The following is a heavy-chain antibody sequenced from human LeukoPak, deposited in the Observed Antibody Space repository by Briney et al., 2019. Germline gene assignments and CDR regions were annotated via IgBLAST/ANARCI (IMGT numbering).Heavy chain of an antibody. CDR1: GFTFSSYA. V-gene: IGHV3-23*01. Sequence: GGSLRLSCAASGFTFSSYAMSWVRQAPGKGLEWVSAISGSGGSTYYADSVKGRFTISRDNSKNTLYLKMNSLRAEDTAVYYCAKAYYYDSSGSHDYGGKGTLVTVSS. J-gene: IGHJ4*02. CDR2: ISGSGGST. D-gene: IGHD3-22*01. CDR3: AKAYYYDSSGSHDY.